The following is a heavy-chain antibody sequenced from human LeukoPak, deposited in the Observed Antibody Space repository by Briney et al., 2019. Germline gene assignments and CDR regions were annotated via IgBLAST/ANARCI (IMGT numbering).Heavy chain of an antibody. D-gene: IGHD3-10*01. CDR1: GFTFSRYG. CDR2: IWYDGSNK. CDR3: ARVTTMVRGDPFDY. V-gene: IGHV3-33*01. Sequence: GRSLRLSCAASGFTFSRYGMHWVRQAPGKGLEWVAVIWYDGSNKYYADSVKGRFIISRDNSKNTLYLQMNSLRAEDTAVYYCARVTTMVRGDPFDYWGQGNLVTVSS. J-gene: IGHJ4*02.